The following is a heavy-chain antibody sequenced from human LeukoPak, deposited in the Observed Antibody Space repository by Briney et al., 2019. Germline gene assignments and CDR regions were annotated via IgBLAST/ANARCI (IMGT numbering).Heavy chain of an antibody. D-gene: IGHD3-10*01. Sequence: AASVKVSCKASGYTFTSYGISWVRQAPGQGLEWMGWISAYNGNTNYAQKLQGRVTMTTDTSTSTAYMELRSLRSDDTAVYYCARGFSRPVLYYNWFDPWGQGTLVTVSS. J-gene: IGHJ5*02. V-gene: IGHV1-18*01. CDR3: ARGFSRPVLYYNWFDP. CDR1: GYTFTSYG. CDR2: ISAYNGNT.